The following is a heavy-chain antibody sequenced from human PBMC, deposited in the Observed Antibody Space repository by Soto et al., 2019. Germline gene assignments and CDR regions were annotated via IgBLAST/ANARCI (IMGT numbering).Heavy chain of an antibody. J-gene: IGHJ4*02. D-gene: IGHD3-3*01. CDR2: ISGSGGST. Sequence: LRLSCAAAGFTFSSYAMSWVRQAPGKGLEWVSAISGSGGSTYYADSVKGRFTISRDNSKNTLYLQMNSLRAEDTAVYYCAKDPLGSGYYVYWGQGTLVTVSS. CDR3: AKDPLGSGYYVY. V-gene: IGHV3-23*01. CDR1: GFTFSSYA.